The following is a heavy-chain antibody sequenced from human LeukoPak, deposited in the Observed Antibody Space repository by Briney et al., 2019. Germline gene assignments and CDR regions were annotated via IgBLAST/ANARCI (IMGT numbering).Heavy chain of an antibody. Sequence: GRSLRLSCAASGFTFSGYAMHWVRQAPGKGLEWVAVISYDGSNEYYADSVKGRFTISRDNSKNTLYLQMNSLSVEDTAAYYCARVGYYASGPFSYFDYWGQGTLVTVSS. V-gene: IGHV3-30-3*01. J-gene: IGHJ4*02. D-gene: IGHD3-10*01. CDR3: ARVGYYASGPFSYFDY. CDR2: ISYDGSNE. CDR1: GFTFSGYA.